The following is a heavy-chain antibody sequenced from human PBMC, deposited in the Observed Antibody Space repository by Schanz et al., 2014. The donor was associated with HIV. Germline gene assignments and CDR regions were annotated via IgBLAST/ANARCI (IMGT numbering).Heavy chain of an antibody. D-gene: IGHD5-18*01. J-gene: IGHJ4*02. CDR2: ISESGGRT. CDR3: AKASGNSYGTGYFDY. Sequence: EVQLLESGGGFVQPGGSLRLSCAASGFAFNNYAMTWVRQAPGKGLEWVSSISESGGRTYYADSVNGRFTISRDNSKNTLYLQMNSLRVEDTAVYYCAKASGNSYGTGYFDYWGQGTLVTVSS. CDR1: GFAFNNYA. V-gene: IGHV3-23*01.